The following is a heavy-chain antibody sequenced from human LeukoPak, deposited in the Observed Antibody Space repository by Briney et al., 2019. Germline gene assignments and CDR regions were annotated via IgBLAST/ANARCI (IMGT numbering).Heavy chain of an antibody. V-gene: IGHV4-34*01. Sequence: RPSETLSLTCAVYGGSFSGDFWSWIRQPPGKGLEWIGEINHSGSTNYNPSLKSRVTISVDTSKNQFSLKLSSVTAADTAVYYCASFRIHYYDSSGYFGYWGQGTLVTVSS. CDR3: ASFRIHYYDSSGYFGY. J-gene: IGHJ4*02. CDR2: INHSGST. D-gene: IGHD3-22*01. CDR1: GGSFSGDF.